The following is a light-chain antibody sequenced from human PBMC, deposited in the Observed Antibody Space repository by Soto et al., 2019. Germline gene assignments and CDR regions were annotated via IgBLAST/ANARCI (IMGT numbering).Light chain of an antibody. CDR2: AAS. CDR1: QSISSH. J-gene: IGKJ4*01. CDR3: QQGHSAPLT. V-gene: IGKV1-39*01. Sequence: QMTQSPSSLFASVGDRVTITCRASQSISSHLNWYQQKVGQTPRLLTYAASTLQSEVPPRFSGSGSGTEFTLTISGLQREDFATYYCQQGHSAPLTFGGGTKIQI.